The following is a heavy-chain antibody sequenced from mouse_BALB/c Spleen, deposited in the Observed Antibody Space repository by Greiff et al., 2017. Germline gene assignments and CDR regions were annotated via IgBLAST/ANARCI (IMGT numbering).Heavy chain of an antibody. Sequence: QVTLKESGPGLLQPSQTLSLTCSFSGFSLSTSGMGVSWIRHPSGKGLEWLAHSYWDDDKRYHPSLKSRPTISKDTSRTPVFLKITSVYTADTATYYCARSYRYDDPYYFDYWGQGTTLTVSS. CDR2: SYWDDDK. J-gene: IGHJ2*01. CDR1: GFSLSTSGMG. D-gene: IGHD2-14*01. CDR3: ARSYRYDDPYYFDY. V-gene: IGHV8-12*01.